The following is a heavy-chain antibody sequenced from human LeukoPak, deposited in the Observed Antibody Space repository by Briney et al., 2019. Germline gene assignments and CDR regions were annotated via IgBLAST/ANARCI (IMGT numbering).Heavy chain of an antibody. V-gene: IGHV4-30-4*01. D-gene: IGHD6-13*01. J-gene: IGHJ4*02. Sequence: SQTLSLTCTVSGGSISSGDYYWTWIRQPPGKGLEWIAYIYYTGSTYYNPSLKSRVTISVDTSKNQFSLKLSSVTAADTAVYYCARIDIAAAGNHDYWGQGTLVTVSS. CDR1: GGSISSGDYY. CDR3: ARIDIAAAGNHDY. CDR2: IYYTGST.